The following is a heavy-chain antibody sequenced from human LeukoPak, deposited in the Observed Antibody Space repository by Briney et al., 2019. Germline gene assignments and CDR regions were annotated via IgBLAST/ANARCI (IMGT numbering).Heavy chain of an antibody. CDR2: VSTSNGDT. CDR1: GYNFNRYT. CDR3: ARVSDTSMVTPGFDS. V-gene: IGHV1-18*01. J-gene: IGHJ4*02. D-gene: IGHD5-18*01. Sequence: ASVKVSCKTSGYNFNRYTITWVRQAPVQGLEWMGCVSTSNGDTNYAEKFQGRVTKTTETVTKTAYMELRRLRSGDTAMYFCARVSDTSMVTPGFDSWGQGTLVTVSS.